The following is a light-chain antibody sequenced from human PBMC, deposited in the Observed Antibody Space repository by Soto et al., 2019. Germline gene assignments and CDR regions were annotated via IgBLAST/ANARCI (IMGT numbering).Light chain of an antibody. CDR1: SSDVGGSNF. V-gene: IGLV2-14*03. CDR3: VSFTSSTNYL. Sequence: QSALTQPASVSASPGQSTTISCTGTSSDVGGSNFVSWYQQHPGKPPKLIIYDVATRPSGVSNRFSGSKSGSTASLIISRLQTEDEADYYCVSFTSSTNYLFGSGTKLTV. J-gene: IGLJ1*01. CDR2: DVA.